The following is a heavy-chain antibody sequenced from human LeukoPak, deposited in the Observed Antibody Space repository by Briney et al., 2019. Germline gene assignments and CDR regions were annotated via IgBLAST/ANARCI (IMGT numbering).Heavy chain of an antibody. V-gene: IGHV3-23*01. J-gene: IGHJ4*02. CDR3: AKAKSMVQPEYFDY. CDR1: GFAFSSYA. D-gene: IGHD3-10*01. CDR2: ISGSGGST. Sequence: GGSLRLSCAASGFAFSSYAMSWVRQAPGKGLEWVSAISGSGGSTYYADSVKGRFTISRDNSKNTLYLQMNSLRAEDTDVYYCAKAKSMVQPEYFDYWGQGTLVTVSS.